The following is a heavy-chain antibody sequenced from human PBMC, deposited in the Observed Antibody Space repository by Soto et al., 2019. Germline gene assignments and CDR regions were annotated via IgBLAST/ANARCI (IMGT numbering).Heavy chain of an antibody. CDR3: ARGGSSSYLYYYYYGMDV. Sequence: QVQLVQSGAEVKKPGASVKVSCKASGYTFTSYDINWVRQATGQGLEWMGWMNPNSGNTGYAQKLQGRVTMTRNTSISTAYMELSSLRSEDTAVYYCARGGSSSYLYYYYYGMDVWGQGTTVTVSS. J-gene: IGHJ6*02. V-gene: IGHV1-8*01. D-gene: IGHD6-6*01. CDR1: GYTFTSYD. CDR2: MNPNSGNT.